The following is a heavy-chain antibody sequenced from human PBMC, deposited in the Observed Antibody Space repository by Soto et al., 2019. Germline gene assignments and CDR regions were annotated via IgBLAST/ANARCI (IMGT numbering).Heavy chain of an antibody. J-gene: IGHJ4*02. D-gene: IGHD6-13*01. V-gene: IGHV1-69*12. CDR3: ARGGQIAAAGTHFDY. CDR2: IIPIFGTA. CDR1: VGTFSSYA. Sequence: QVQLVQSGAEVKKPGSSVKVSCKASVGTFSSYAISWVRQAPGHGLEWMGGIIPIFGTANYAQKCQGRVTITAAESTSTAYIGLSSLRSQDTAVYYGARGGQIAAAGTHFDYWGQGTLVTVSS.